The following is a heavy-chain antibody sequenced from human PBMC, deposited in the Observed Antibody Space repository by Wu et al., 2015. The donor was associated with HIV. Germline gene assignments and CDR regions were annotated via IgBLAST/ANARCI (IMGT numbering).Heavy chain of an antibody. D-gene: IGHD3-22*01. J-gene: IGHJ6*02. CDR2: LDPENAEI. V-gene: IGHV1-24*01. CDR3: ATVLGXLEARSFLLYYGLDV. Sequence: QVQLVQSGSEVKKPGTSVKVSCKVSGYTLTEFSMHWVRQAPGKGLEWMGGLDPENAEIISAQKFQGRLTMTEDTSTDTAYMELSSLRSEDTAVYYCATVLGXLEARSFLLYYGLDVWGQGTTVTVSS. CDR1: GYTLTEFS.